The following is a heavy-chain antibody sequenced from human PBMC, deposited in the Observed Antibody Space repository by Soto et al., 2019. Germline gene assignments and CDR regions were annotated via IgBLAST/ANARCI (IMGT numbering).Heavy chain of an antibody. CDR1: GDSVSSNSAD. CDR2: KCVRSRWDD. J-gene: IGHJ4*02. V-gene: IGHV6-1*01. CDR3: ARTERYFDY. Sequence: SQTLSRTCVISGDSVSSNSADWNWIRQSQSRGLEWLGRKCVRSRWDDDYAVSVKGRRTINPDASKSEFSLQLSSVTPEYAAVYYCARTERYFDYWAQRTLHSATS.